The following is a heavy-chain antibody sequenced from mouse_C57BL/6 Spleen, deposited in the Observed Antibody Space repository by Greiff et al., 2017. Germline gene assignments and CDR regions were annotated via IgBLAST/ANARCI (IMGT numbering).Heavy chain of an antibody. CDR3: ARAYYAYGNYYAMDY. CDR2: INPSTGGT. CDR1: GYSFTGYY. Sequence: EVQLQQSGPELVKPGASVKISCKASGYSFTGYYMNWVKQSPEKSLEWIGEINPSTGGTTYNQKFKAKATLTVDKSSSTAYMQIKSLTSEDSAVYYCARAYYAYGNYYAMDYWGQGTSVTVSS. V-gene: IGHV1-42*01. J-gene: IGHJ4*01. D-gene: IGHD2-9*01.